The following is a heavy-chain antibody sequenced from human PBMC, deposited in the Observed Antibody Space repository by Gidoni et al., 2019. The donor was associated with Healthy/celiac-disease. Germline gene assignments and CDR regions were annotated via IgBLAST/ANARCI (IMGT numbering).Heavy chain of an antibody. J-gene: IGHJ4*02. CDR3: ARYSSSWDYFDY. Sequence: QVQLQQWGAGLLKPSETLSLTCAVYGGSFSGYYWSWIRQPPGKGLEWIGEINHSGSTNYNPSLKSRVTISVDTSKNQFSLKLSSVTAADTAVYYCARYSSSWDYFDYWGQGTLVTVSS. D-gene: IGHD6-13*01. CDR1: GGSFSGYY. CDR2: INHSGST. V-gene: IGHV4-34*01.